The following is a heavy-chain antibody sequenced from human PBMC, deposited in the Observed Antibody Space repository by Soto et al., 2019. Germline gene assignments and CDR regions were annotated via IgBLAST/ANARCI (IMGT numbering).Heavy chain of an antibody. CDR2: INHSEST. CDR3: ARGMGAENTFYYYFGMDV. V-gene: IGHV4-34*01. CDR1: GGSFSAYH. J-gene: IGHJ6*02. D-gene: IGHD3-16*01. Sequence: PSETLSLTCAVYGGSFSAYHWSWIRQPPGKGLEWIGEINHSESTKYNPSLKSRVTISVDTSKNQFSLKLSSVTAADTAVYYCARGMGAENTFYYYFGMDVWGQGTTVTVPS.